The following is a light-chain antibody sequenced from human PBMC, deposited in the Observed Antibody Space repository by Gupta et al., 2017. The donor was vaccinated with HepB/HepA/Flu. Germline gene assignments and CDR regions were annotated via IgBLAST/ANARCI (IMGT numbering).Light chain of an antibody. V-gene: IGLV1-44*01. Sequence: QSVLTQPPSASGTPGQRVTISCSGSSSNIGSNTVKWYQQLPGTAPKLLIYSNNPRPSGVPDRFSGSKSGTSASLAISGLQSEDEADYYCAAWDDSLNGHVVFGGGTKLTVL. CDR3: AAWDDSLNGHVV. J-gene: IGLJ2*01. CDR2: SNN. CDR1: SSNIGSNT.